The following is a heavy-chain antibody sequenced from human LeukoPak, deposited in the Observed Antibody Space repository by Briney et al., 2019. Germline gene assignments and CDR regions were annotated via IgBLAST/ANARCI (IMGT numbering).Heavy chain of an antibody. CDR3: AKAPVTTCRGAFCYPFDY. V-gene: IGHV3-20*04. CDR1: GFTFDDYG. CDR2: INLNGGST. Sequence: RTGGSLRLSCAASGFTFDDYGMSWVRQAPGKGLEWVSGINLNGGSTGYADSVKGRFTISRDNAKNSMYLQMNSLRPEDAAVYYCAKAPVTTCRGAFCYPFDYWGLGTLVTVSS. J-gene: IGHJ4*02. D-gene: IGHD2-15*01.